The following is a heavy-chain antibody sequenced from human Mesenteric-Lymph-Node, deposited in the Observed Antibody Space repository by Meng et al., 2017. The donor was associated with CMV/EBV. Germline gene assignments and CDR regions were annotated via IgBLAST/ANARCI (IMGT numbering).Heavy chain of an antibody. D-gene: IGHD2-2*01. CDR2: IFYEGSL. CDR1: GASIYTSSYY. J-gene: IGHJ3*02. V-gene: IGHV4-39*07. Sequence: GSLRLSCAVSGASIYTSSYYWGWIRQPPGKGLDWLGIIFYEGSLYYNASLKSRLTMSIDTSQNQFSQKLNSMTAADTAVYYCARGACPGTSCNEFGSSAFDIWGPGTMVTVSS. CDR3: ARGACPGTSCNEFGSSAFDI.